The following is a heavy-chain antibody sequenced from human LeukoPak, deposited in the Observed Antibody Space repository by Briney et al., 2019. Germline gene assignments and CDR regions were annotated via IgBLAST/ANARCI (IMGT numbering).Heavy chain of an antibody. CDR3: ASTQSSGWPSHYFDY. D-gene: IGHD6-25*01. CDR1: GGTFSSYA. CDR2: IIPIFGTA. J-gene: IGHJ4*02. Sequence: SVKVSCKASGGTFSSYAISWVRQAPGQGLEWMGGIIPIFGTANYAQKFQGRVTITTDESTSTAYMELSSLRSEDTAVYYCASTQSSGWPSHYFDYWGQGTLVTVSS. V-gene: IGHV1-69*05.